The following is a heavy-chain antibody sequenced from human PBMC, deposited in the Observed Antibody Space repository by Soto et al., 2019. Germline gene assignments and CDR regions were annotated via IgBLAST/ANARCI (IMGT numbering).Heavy chain of an antibody. CDR3: AKDRGLVFFSTFDS. CDR1: GFTFDDYA. D-gene: IGHD6-19*01. Sequence: EVQLVESGGGLVQPGRSLRLSCAASGFTFDDYAMHWVRQAPGKGLEWVSGISWNSGSIGYADSVKGRFTISRDNAKNPLYLQMTVLRAKTTALYYCAKDRGLVFFSTFDSWGQGTRVT. CDR2: ISWNSGSI. V-gene: IGHV3-9*01. J-gene: IGHJ4*02.